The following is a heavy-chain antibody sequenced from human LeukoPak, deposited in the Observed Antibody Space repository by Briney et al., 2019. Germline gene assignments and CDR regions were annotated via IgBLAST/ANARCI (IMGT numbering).Heavy chain of an antibody. Sequence: SETLSLTCTVSGGSISSHYWSWIRQPPGKGLEWIGYMYYSGSTNYNPSLKSRVTISVDTSKNQFSLNLNSVTAADTAVYYCAAEYCTSSSCSFDYWGQGTLVTVSS. V-gene: IGHV4-59*11. D-gene: IGHD2-2*01. CDR1: GGSISSHY. CDR2: MYYSGST. CDR3: AAEYCTSSSCSFDY. J-gene: IGHJ4*02.